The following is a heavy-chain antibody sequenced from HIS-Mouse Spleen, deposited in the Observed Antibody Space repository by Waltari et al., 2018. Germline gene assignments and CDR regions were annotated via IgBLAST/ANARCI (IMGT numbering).Heavy chain of an antibody. CDR3: ARGHDYSNYFDY. CDR1: GYTFTSYD. D-gene: IGHD4-4*01. J-gene: IGHJ4*02. V-gene: IGHV1-8*01. Sequence: QVQLVQSGAEVKKPGASVKVSCKASGYTFTSYDINWVRQATGQGLEWMGWMKPNNGNTGDERKVQGRVTMTRNTSISTAYMELSSLRSEDTAVYYCARGHDYSNYFDYWGQGTLVTVSS. CDR2: MKPNNGNT.